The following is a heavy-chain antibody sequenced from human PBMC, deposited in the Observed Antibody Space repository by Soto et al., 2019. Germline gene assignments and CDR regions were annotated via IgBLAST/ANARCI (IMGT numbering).Heavy chain of an antibody. Sequence: ASVKVPCKASGCTFTSYGISWVRQAPGQVLEWMGWITAYNGNTNYAQKLQGRGNITTDTSTTTYYMELRSLRSDDTAVYYCARVDIAVACTHYFDYWGQ. CDR2: ITAYNGNT. J-gene: IGHJ4*02. D-gene: IGHD6-19*01. CDR3: ARVDIAVACTHYFDY. V-gene: IGHV1-18*04. CDR1: GCTFTSYG.